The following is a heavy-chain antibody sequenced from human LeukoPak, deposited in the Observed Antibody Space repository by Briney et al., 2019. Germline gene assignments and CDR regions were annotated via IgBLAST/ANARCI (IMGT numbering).Heavy chain of an antibody. J-gene: IGHJ4*02. D-gene: IGHD3-3*01. CDR1: GYSFTSYW. CDR2: IYPGDSDT. CDR3: ARHRTYYDFWSGYYYFDY. Sequence: GESLKISCKGSGYSFTSYWIGWVRQMPGKGLEWMGIIYPGDSDTRYSPSFQGQVTISADKSISTAYLQWSSLKASDTAMYYCARHRTYYDFWSGYYYFDYWGQGTLVTVSS. V-gene: IGHV5-51*01.